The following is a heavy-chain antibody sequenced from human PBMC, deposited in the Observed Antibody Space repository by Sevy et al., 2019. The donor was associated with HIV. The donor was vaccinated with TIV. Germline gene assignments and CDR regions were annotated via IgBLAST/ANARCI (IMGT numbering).Heavy chain of an antibody. V-gene: IGHV3-48*02. Sequence: GGSLRLSCAASGFTFSSYSMNWVRRAPGKGLEWVSYISSSSSTIYYADSVKGRFTISRDNAKNSLYLQMNSLRDEDTAVYYCARGSRKSSSITMVRGVMYWFDPWGQGTLVTVSS. J-gene: IGHJ5*02. D-gene: IGHD3-10*01. CDR1: GFTFSSYS. CDR3: ARGSRKSSSITMVRGVMYWFDP. CDR2: ISSSSSTI.